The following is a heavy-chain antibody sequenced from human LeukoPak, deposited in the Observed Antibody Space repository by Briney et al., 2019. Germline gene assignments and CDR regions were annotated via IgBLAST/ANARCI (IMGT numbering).Heavy chain of an antibody. D-gene: IGHD1-1*01. V-gene: IGHV4-31*11. CDR3: ARSPGIWNEYGRLEY. J-gene: IGHJ4*02. CDR1: GDSISSGRHF. Sequence: SQTLSLTCAVSGDSISSGRHFWNWIRQRPGNGLEWIGYIFHTGSTYYNPSLKSRVTISVDKSKSQFSLKLTSVTAADTAVYYCARSPGIWNEYGRLEYWGQGALVTVST. CDR2: IFHTGST.